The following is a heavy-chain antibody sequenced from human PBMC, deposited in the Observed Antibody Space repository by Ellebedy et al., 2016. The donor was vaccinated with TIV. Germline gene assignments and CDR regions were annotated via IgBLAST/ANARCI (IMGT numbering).Heavy chain of an antibody. CDR2: IYYSGST. V-gene: IGHV4-59*01. D-gene: IGHD3-16*01. Sequence: MPSETLSLTCTVSGGSISSYYWSWIRQPPGKGLEWIGYIYYSGSTNYNPSLKSRVTISVDTSKNQFSLKLSSVTAADTAVYYCARGGIEDYYYYGMDVWGQGTTVTVSS. CDR1: GGSISSYY. J-gene: IGHJ6*02. CDR3: ARGGIEDYYYYGMDV.